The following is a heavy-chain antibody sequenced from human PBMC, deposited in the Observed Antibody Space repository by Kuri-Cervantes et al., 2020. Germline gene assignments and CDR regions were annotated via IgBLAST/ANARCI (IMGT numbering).Heavy chain of an antibody. V-gene: IGHV3-30*19. J-gene: IGHJ5*02. Sequence: GESLKISCAASGFTFSSYGMHWVRQAPGRGLEWVAVTSYDGSNKYYADSVKGRFTISRDNSKNTLYVQMNSLRAEDTAVYYCARGARRTSNWFDPWGQGTLVTVSS. CDR1: GFTFSSYG. CDR2: TSYDGSNK. D-gene: IGHD3-16*01. CDR3: ARGARRTSNWFDP.